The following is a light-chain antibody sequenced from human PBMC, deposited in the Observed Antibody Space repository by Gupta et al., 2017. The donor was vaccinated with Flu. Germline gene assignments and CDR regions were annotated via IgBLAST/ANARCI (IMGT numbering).Light chain of an antibody. CDR2: DVS. CDR3: SSYTSISTFYV. V-gene: IGLV2-14*01. CDR1: SSDVGRSDS. Sequence: QSALTQPASVSGSAGQLIPNAGTLSSSDVGRSDSVCWYQQHPGNAPKLLIYDVSNRPSGVSSRFSGSKSGNTASLTISGLQAENETDYYCSSYTSISTFYVFGTGTKVTVL. J-gene: IGLJ1*01.